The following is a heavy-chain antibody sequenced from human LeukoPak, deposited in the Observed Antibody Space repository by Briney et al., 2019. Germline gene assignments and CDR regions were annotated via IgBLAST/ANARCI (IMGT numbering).Heavy chain of an antibody. Sequence: SQTLSLTCTVSGGSISSGGYYWSWIRQHPGKGLEWIGYIYYSGSTYFNPSLKSRVTISVDTSKNQFSLKLSSVTAADTAVYYCASTPAGYCSGGSCFNDWGYYYYMDVWGKGTTVTVSS. D-gene: IGHD2-15*01. CDR3: ASTPAGYCSGGSCFNDWGYYYYMDV. J-gene: IGHJ6*03. CDR1: GGSISSGGYY. CDR2: IYYSGST. V-gene: IGHV4-31*03.